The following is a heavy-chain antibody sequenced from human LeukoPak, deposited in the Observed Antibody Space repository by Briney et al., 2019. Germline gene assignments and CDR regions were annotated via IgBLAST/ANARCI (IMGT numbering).Heavy chain of an antibody. CDR2: IKQDGRDT. J-gene: IGHJ4*02. V-gene: IGHV3-7*03. CDR3: ATSEGY. Sequence: PGGSLRLSCAASGFTLNTHWMSWVRQAPGKGLEWVDNIKQDGRDTYYVDSVKGRFTISRGNAKNSLNLQMNSLRAEDTAMYYCATSEGYWGQGTLVTVSS. CDR1: GFTLNTHW.